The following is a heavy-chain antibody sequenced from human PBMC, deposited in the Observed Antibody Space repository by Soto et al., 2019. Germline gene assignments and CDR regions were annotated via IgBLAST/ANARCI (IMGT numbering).Heavy chain of an antibody. V-gene: IGHV1-46*02. CDR3: ARGPEDSDVPRWDY. Sequence: QVQLMQSGAEVRKPGASVRLSCETSGYNFNQYYIHWVRQAPGQGLEWMGIINIRGGTTEYAHKFRGRVTVTGATSTKTAYMELRSLRSEDTAMYFCARGPEDSDVPRWDYWGQGTLVTVSS. CDR1: GYNFNQYY. J-gene: IGHJ4*02. CDR2: INIRGGTT. D-gene: IGHD1-26*01.